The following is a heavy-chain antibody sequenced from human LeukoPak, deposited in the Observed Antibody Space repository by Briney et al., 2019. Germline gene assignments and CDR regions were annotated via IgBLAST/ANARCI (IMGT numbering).Heavy chain of an antibody. J-gene: IGHJ4*02. D-gene: IGHD1-26*01. CDR1: GYSISSGYY. Sequence: PSETLSLTCTVSGYSISSGYYWGWIRQPPGKGLEWIGSIYHSGSTYYNPSLKSRVTISVDTPKNQFSLKLSSVTAADTAVYYCARGGLWELPPDFDYWGQGTLVTVSS. V-gene: IGHV4-38-2*02. CDR3: ARGGLWELPPDFDY. CDR2: IYHSGST.